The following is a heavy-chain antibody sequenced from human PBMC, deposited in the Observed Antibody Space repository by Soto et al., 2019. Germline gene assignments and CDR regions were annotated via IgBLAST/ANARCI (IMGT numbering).Heavy chain of an antibody. J-gene: IGHJ6*03. D-gene: IGHD3-3*01. Sequence: SETLSLTCAVYGGSFSGYYWSWIRQPPGKGLEWIGEINHSGSTNYNPSLKSRVTISVDTSKNQFSLKLSSVTAADTAVYYCARGRKSGYYTYYYYYMDVWGKGTTVTVSS. V-gene: IGHV4-34*01. CDR3: ARGRKSGYYTYYYYYMDV. CDR1: GGSFSGYY. CDR2: INHSGST.